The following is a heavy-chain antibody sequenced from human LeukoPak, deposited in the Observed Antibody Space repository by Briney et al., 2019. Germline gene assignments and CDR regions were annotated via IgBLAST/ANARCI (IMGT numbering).Heavy chain of an antibody. CDR2: ITSSSSYA. Sequence: GGSLRLSCEASGFTFSTYNMNWVRQAPGKRLEWVSSITSSSSYAFYADSVKGRFTISRDNSKNTLYLQMNSLRAEDTAVYYCAKGPVRYDSSGYYYDYYYYMDVWGKGTTVTISS. CDR3: AKGPVRYDSSGYYYDYYYYMDV. D-gene: IGHD3-22*01. CDR1: GFTFSTYN. V-gene: IGHV3-21*01. J-gene: IGHJ6*03.